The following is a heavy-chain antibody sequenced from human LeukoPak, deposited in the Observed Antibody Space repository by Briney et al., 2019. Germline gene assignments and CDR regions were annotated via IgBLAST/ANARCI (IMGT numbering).Heavy chain of an antibody. CDR1: GYTFTNYG. D-gene: IGHD3-22*01. V-gene: IGHV1-18*01. CDR2: ISAYNGNT. J-gene: IGHJ4*02. CDR3: ARAISDFSYDSSGYYYFDY. Sequence: ASVKVSCKASGYTFTNYGISWVRQAPGQGLEWMGWISAYNGNTNYAQKLQGRVTMTTDTSTSAAYMELRSLRSDDTAVYYCARAISDFSYDSSGYYYFDYWGQGTLVTVSS.